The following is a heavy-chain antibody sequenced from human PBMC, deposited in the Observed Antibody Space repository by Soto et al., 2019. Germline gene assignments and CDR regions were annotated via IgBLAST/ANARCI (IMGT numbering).Heavy chain of an antibody. D-gene: IGHD6-6*01. V-gene: IGHV4-31*03. Sequence: LTCTVSGGSISSGGYYWTWIRQHPGKGLEWIGYNYYSGITYYNPSLKSRVTISLDTSKNQFSLKLSSVTAADTAVYYCARGSSIAGLYYGMDVWGQGTTVTVSS. CDR1: GGSISSGGYY. J-gene: IGHJ6*02. CDR2: NYYSGIT. CDR3: ARGSSIAGLYYGMDV.